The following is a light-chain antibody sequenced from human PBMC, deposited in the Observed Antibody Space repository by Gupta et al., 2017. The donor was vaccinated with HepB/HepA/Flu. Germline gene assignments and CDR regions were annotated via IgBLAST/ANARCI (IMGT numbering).Light chain of an antibody. CDR3: QQNNNWPPIT. CDR2: GAS. J-gene: IGKJ4*01. CDR1: QSVSSN. Sequence: IVMTHTPPTLPVSPGERATLSFRASQSVSSNLAWYKQKPGQAPRLLIYGASTSATGIPATFSGSGYGTDFPLTGSSRQAEDSAVYYCQQNNNWPPITFGGGTRLEIK. V-gene: IGKV3-15*01.